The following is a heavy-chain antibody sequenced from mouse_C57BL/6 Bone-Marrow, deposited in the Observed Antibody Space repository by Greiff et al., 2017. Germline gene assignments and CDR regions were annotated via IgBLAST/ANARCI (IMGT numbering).Heavy chain of an antibody. CDR1: GFSLTSYG. CDR3: AIYYYGSSYAMDY. D-gene: IGHD1-1*01. V-gene: IGHV2-9*01. J-gene: IGHJ4*01. Sequence: VQPQQSGPGLVAPSQSLSITCTVSGFSLTSYGVDWVRQPPGKGLEWLGVIWGGGSTNYNSALMSRLSISKDNSKSQVFLKMNSLPTDDTAMYYCAIYYYGSSYAMDYWGQGTSVTVSS. CDR2: IWGGGST.